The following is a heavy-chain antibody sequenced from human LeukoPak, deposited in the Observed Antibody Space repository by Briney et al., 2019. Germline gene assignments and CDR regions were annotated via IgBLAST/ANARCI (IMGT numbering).Heavy chain of an antibody. D-gene: IGHD5-12*01. CDR3: ARTTEGGYSGYFYYYYMDV. J-gene: IGHJ6*03. Sequence: SETLSLTCAVSGGSISSYYWSWIRQPPGKGLEWIGYIHYSGSTNYKSSLKSRVTISVDTSKNHFSLKLSSVTAADTAVYYCARTTEGGYSGYFYYYYMDVWGKGTTVTISS. CDR1: GGSISSYY. V-gene: IGHV4-59*01. CDR2: IHYSGST.